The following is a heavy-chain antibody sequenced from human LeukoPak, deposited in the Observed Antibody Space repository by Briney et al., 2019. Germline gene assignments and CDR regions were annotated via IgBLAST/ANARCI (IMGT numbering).Heavy chain of an antibody. CDR2: IYYSGST. CDR3: ARGILAAAGTPDY. Sequence: SETLSLTCTVSGGSISSYYWSWIRQPPGKGLERIGYIYYSGSTNYNPSLKSRVTISVDTSKNQFSLKLSSVTAADTAVYYCARGILAAAGTPDYWGQGTLVTVSS. CDR1: GGSISSYY. J-gene: IGHJ4*02. D-gene: IGHD6-13*01. V-gene: IGHV4-59*01.